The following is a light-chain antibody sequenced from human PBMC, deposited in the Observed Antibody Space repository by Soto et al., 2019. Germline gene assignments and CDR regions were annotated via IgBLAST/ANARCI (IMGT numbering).Light chain of an antibody. J-gene: IGKJ3*01. CDR3: QHLNSYPLT. Sequence: DIQLTQSPSFLSASVGDRVTITCRASQDISNYLVWYQQKPGKAPKPLIYAASTLQSGVPSRFSGSVSGTEFTLTISSLQPEDFATYYCQHLNSYPLTFGPGTNVDIK. V-gene: IGKV1-9*01. CDR2: AAS. CDR1: QDISNY.